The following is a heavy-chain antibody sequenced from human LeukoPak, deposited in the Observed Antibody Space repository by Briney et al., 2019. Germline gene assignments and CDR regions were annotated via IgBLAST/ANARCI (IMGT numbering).Heavy chain of an antibody. V-gene: IGHV5-51*01. CDR2: IYPGDSDT. J-gene: IGHJ4*02. Sequence: EESLKISCKGSGYSFSSYWIAWVRQMPGKGLEWMGIIYPGDSDTRYSPSFQGQVTISADKSIRTAYLQWSSLKASDTAMYYCAITYRSGWYYFDNWGQGTLVTVSS. CDR3: AITYRSGWYYFDN. D-gene: IGHD6-19*01. CDR1: GYSFSSYW.